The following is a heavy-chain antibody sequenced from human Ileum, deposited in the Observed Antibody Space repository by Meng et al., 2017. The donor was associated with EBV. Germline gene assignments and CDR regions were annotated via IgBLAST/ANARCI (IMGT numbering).Heavy chain of an antibody. Sequence: QVPLVQSGAWLKKPGASVTVSCTASGYNFVSFTMNWVRQAPGQGLEWLGWINTSTGDPMYAPGFTGRFVFSSDTSVRTAYLQIIDLKAEDTAVYYCARERLLQGEGGDHWGQGTLVTGSS. CDR3: ARERLLQGEGGDH. D-gene: IGHD3-10*01. CDR2: INTSTGDP. CDR1: GYNFVSFT. V-gene: IGHV7-4-1*02. J-gene: IGHJ4*02.